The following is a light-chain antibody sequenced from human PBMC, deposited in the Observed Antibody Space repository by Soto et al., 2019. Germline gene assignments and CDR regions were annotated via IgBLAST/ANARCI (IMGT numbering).Light chain of an antibody. CDR2: DAS. CDR1: QSVSSY. Sequence: EIVLTQSPATLSLSPGERATLSFRASQSVSSYLAWYQHKPGQAPRLLIHDASSRATGIPARFSGSGSETDFTLTISRLEPEDFAVYYCQQRRSWPPSITFGQGTRLEIK. J-gene: IGKJ5*01. V-gene: IGKV3-11*01. CDR3: QQRRSWPPSIT.